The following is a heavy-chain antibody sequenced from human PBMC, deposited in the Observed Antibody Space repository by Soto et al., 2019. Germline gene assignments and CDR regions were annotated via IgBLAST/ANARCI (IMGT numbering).Heavy chain of an antibody. V-gene: IGHV3-30*18. CDR2: ISYDGSNK. D-gene: IGHD3-16*01. Sequence: PGGSLRLSCAASGFTFSSYGMHWVRQAPGKGLEWVAVISYDGSNKYYADSVKGRFTISRDNSKNTLYLQMNSLRAEDTAVYYCAKVFMLARDYYYYYGMDVWGQGTTVTVSS. J-gene: IGHJ6*02. CDR1: GFTFSSYG. CDR3: AKVFMLARDYYYYYGMDV.